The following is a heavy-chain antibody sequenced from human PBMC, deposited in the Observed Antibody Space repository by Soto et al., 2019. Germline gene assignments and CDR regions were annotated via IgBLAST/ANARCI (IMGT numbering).Heavy chain of an antibody. D-gene: IGHD6-19*01. Sequence: GGSLRLSCAASGFTFSSYSMNWVRQAPGKGLEWVSYISSSSSTIYYADSVKGRFTISRDNAKNSLYLQMNSLRAEDTAVYYCARPFNYSSGWYELDYWGQGTLVTVSS. V-gene: IGHV3-48*01. J-gene: IGHJ4*02. CDR2: ISSSSSTI. CDR3: ARPFNYSSGWYELDY. CDR1: GFTFSSYS.